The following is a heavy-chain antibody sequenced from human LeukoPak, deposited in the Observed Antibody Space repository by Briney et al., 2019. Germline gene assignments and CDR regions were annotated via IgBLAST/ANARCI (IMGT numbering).Heavy chain of an antibody. CDR1: GFTFSDYY. D-gene: IGHD6-19*01. J-gene: IGHJ4*02. CDR3: AKLSIAVAGSYFDY. V-gene: IGHV3-11*01. CDR2: ISSSGSTI. Sequence: GGSLRLPCAASGFTFSDYYMSWIRQAPGKGLEWGSYISSSGSTIFYADSVKGRFTISRDNSKNTLYLQMNSLRAEDTAVYYCAKLSIAVAGSYFDYWGQGTLVTVSS.